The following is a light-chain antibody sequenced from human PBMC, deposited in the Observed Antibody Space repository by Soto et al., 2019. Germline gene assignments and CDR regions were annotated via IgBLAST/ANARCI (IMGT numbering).Light chain of an antibody. Sequence: QSALTQPASVSGSPGQSITISCTGTSSDVGGYNYVSWYQQHPGKAPKLMIYDVSNRPSGVSNRFSGSKSGNTASLTISGLQAEDEADYYSSSYTSSSTLDVFGGGTKLTVL. CDR1: SSDVGGYNY. CDR2: DVS. V-gene: IGLV2-14*01. CDR3: SSYTSSSTLDV. J-gene: IGLJ2*01.